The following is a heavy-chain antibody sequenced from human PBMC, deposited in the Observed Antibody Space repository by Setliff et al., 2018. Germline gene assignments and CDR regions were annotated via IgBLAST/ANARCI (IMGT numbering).Heavy chain of an antibody. CDR1: GYTFSTHG. Sequence: ASDKVPCKASGYTFSTHGISWVRQAPGQGLEWMGWISAYNGNTNYAQKFQGRVTMTTDTSTSTAYMELRSLRSDDTAVYYCAAIGLDTAMITGVLFDFWGQGTLVTVSS. D-gene: IGHD5-18*01. J-gene: IGHJ4*02. CDR3: AAIGLDTAMITGVLFDF. CDR2: ISAYNGNT. V-gene: IGHV1-18*01.